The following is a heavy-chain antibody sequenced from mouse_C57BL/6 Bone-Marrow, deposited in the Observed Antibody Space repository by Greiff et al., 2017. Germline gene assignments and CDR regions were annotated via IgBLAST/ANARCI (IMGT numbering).Heavy chain of an antibody. CDR1: GYTFTSYG. CDR3: AIYYYGRGAWFAY. J-gene: IGHJ3*01. D-gene: IGHD1-1*01. Sequence: QVQLKESGAELARPGASVKLSCKASGYTFTSYGLSWVKQRTGQGLEWIGEIYPRSGNTYYNEKFKGKATLTADKSSSTAYMELRSLTSEDSAVYFCAIYYYGRGAWFAYWGQGTLVTVSA. CDR2: IYPRSGNT. V-gene: IGHV1-81*01.